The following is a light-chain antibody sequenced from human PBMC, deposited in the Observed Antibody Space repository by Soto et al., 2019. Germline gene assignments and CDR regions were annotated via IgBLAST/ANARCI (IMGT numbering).Light chain of an antibody. V-gene: IGLV2-8*01. CDR3: TSFADTNNFMV. J-gene: IGLJ2*01. CDR2: EVT. Sequence: QSVLTQPPSASGSPGQSVTISCTGTSSDVGGYNRVSWYQQHPGKAPKLIIYEVTKRPSGVPDRFSGSKSGNTASLTVSGLQTEDEADYYCTSFADTNNFMVFGGGTQLTVL. CDR1: SSDVGGYNR.